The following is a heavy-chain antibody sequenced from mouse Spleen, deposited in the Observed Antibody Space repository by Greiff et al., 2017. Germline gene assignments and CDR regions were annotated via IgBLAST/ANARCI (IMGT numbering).Heavy chain of an antibody. V-gene: IGHV2S3*01. CDR2: IWTGGST. Sequence: VKLMESGPGLVAPSQSLFITCTVSGFSLTSYEINWVRQPPGKGLEWLGVIWTGGSTNYNSALISRLSISKENSKSLVFLKMNSLQTDDTAIYYCVRGVGYDRGYAMDYWGQGTSVTVSS. J-gene: IGHJ4*01. D-gene: IGHD2-3*01. CDR1: GFSLTSYE. CDR3: VRGVGYDRGYAMDY.